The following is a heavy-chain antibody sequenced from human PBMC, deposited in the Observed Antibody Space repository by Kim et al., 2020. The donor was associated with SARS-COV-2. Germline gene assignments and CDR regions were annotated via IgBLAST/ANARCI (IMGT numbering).Heavy chain of an antibody. D-gene: IGHD4-17*01. V-gene: IGHV4-31*03. CDR1: GGSINYGAYY. CDR2: IQDSGST. Sequence: SETLSLTCTVSGGSINYGAYYWSWFRQYPGKGLEWIGYIQDSGSTNYNPSIKSRITMSVDTSNNHFSLEMASVTSADTAMYYCARDDGYGFDQWGQGAL. J-gene: IGHJ4*02. CDR3: ARDDGYGFDQ.